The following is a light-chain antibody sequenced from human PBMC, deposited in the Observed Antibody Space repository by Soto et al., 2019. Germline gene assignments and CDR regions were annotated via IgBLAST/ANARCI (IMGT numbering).Light chain of an antibody. Sequence: DVVMTQSPLSLPVTLGQPASISCRSSXXXXXXXXXXXLNWFQQRPGQSPRRLIYDVSNRDSGVPDRFSGSGSGTDFSLKISRVEAEDVGIYYCMQGTHWPWTFGQGTKVEIK. J-gene: IGKJ1*01. V-gene: IGKV2-30*01. CDR3: MQGTHWPWT. CDR2: DVS. CDR1: XXXXXXXXXXX.